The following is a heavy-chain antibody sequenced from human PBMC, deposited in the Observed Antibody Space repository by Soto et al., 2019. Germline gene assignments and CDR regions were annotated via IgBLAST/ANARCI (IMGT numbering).Heavy chain of an antibody. CDR1: GYTFTSYY. Sequence: QVQLVQSGAEVKKPGASVKVSCKASGYTFTSYYMHWVRQAPGQGLEWMGIINPSGGSTSYAQKCQGRVTMTRDTSTSTGYMALGSLRSEDTAVYYCARGRRHSGYGFDYWGQGTLVTVSS. J-gene: IGHJ4*02. CDR2: INPSGGST. V-gene: IGHV1-46*01. D-gene: IGHD5-12*01. CDR3: ARGRRHSGYGFDY.